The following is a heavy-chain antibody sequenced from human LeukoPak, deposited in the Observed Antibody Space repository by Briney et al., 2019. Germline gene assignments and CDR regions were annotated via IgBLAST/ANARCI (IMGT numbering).Heavy chain of an antibody. CDR3: ARSHDYGALWI. CDR2: IHYSGST. D-gene: IGHD4-17*01. Sequence: PSETLSLTCRVSGGSISGYHWSWIRQPPGKGLGWIGYIHYSGSTHYNPSLKSRVTISVDTSKNQASLKLGSVTAADTAVYYCARSHDYGALWIWGPGTLVTVSS. CDR1: GGSISGYH. V-gene: IGHV4-59*01. J-gene: IGHJ3*02.